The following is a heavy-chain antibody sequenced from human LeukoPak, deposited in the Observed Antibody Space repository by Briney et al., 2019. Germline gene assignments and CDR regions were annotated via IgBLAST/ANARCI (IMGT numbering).Heavy chain of an antibody. CDR3: AKNRGGTYKYYMDV. J-gene: IGHJ6*03. Sequence: PGGSLRLSCAASGFTFNNYAMSWVRQAPGMGLEWLSYVSGSGGATYCAASVKGRFTISRDNSKNTVYLQMGSLRAEDTAVYYCAKNRGGTYKYYMDVWGNGTTVTVSS. V-gene: IGHV3-23*01. CDR2: VSGSGGAT. CDR1: GFTFNNYA. D-gene: IGHD1-1*01.